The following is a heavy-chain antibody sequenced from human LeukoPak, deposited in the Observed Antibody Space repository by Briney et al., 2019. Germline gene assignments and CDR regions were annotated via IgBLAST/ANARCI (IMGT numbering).Heavy chain of an antibody. D-gene: IGHD2-15*01. V-gene: IGHV4-34*01. CDR2: INHSGST. Sequence: PSETLSLTCAVYGGSFSGYYWSWIRQPPGKGLEWIGEINHSGSTNYNPSLKSRVTISVDTSKNQFSLKLSSVTAADTAVYYCARVLRRFCSGGSCYNNWFDPWGQGTLVTVSS. CDR1: GGSFSGYY. J-gene: IGHJ5*02. CDR3: ARVLRRFCSGGSCYNNWFDP.